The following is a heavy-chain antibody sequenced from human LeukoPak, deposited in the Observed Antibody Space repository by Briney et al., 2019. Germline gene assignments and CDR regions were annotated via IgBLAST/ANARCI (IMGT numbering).Heavy chain of an antibody. CDR3: ARRGIAVAGTDALYYFDY. V-gene: IGHV4-30-2*01. D-gene: IGHD6-19*01. CDR1: GGSISSGGYY. J-gene: IGHJ4*02. CDR2: IYHSGST. Sequence: SQTLSLTCTVSGGSISSGGYYWSWIRQPPGKGLEWIGYIYHSGSTYYNPSLKSRVTISVDRSKNQFSLKLSSVTAADTAVYYCARRGIAVAGTDALYYFDYWGQGTLVTVSS.